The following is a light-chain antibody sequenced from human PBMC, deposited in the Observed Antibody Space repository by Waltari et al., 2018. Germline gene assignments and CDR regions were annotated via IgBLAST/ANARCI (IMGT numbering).Light chain of an antibody. Sequence: QSVLTQPPSASGTPGQSVTISCSGGSTTIGTNYVYWYQQLPGGAPKLLISKTKQRPSGVPDRFSGSKSGTSASLAISGLRSEDEADYYCAAWDDSLYVALFGGGTKLTVL. V-gene: IGLV1-47*01. CDR3: AAWDDSLYVAL. CDR2: KTK. CDR1: STTIGTNY. J-gene: IGLJ3*02.